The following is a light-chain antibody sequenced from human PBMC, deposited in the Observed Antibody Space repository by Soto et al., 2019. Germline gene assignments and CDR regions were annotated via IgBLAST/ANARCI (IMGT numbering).Light chain of an antibody. V-gene: IGLV1-44*01. CDR3: AAWDDSLNGRL. J-gene: IGLJ3*02. CDR1: SSNIGRNT. CDR2: SDN. Sequence: QSFLTQPPSASGTPGQRVTISCSGGSSNIGRNTINWYQQLPGTAPKLLIYSDNQRPSGVPDRFSGSKSDTSASLAISGLQSEDEADYHCAAWDDSLNGRLFGGGTQLTVL.